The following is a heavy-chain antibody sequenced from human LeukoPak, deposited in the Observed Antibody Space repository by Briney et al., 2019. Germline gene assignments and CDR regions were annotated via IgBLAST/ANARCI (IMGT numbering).Heavy chain of an antibody. CDR2: IIPIFGTA. CDR1: GGTFSSYA. Sequence: VASVKVSCKASGGTFSSYAISWVRQAPGQGLEWMGGIIPIFGTANYAQKFQGRVTITTDESTSTAYMELSSLRSEDTAVYYCARDLLRSGVAGTGWFGPWGQGTLVTVSS. V-gene: IGHV1-69*05. CDR3: ARDLLRSGVAGTGWFGP. D-gene: IGHD6-19*01. J-gene: IGHJ5*02.